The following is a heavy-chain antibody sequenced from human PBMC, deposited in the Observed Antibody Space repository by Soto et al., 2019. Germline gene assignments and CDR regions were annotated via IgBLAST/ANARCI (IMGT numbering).Heavy chain of an antibody. D-gene: IGHD6-19*01. V-gene: IGHV1-3*01. Sequence: ASVKVSCKASGYTFTSYAMHWVRQAPGQRLEWMGWINAGNGNTKYSQKFQGRVTITRDASASTAYMELSSLRSEDTAVYYCARDARDSSGWETHNWFDPWGQGTLVTVSS. CDR2: INAGNGNT. CDR3: ARDARDSSGWETHNWFDP. J-gene: IGHJ5*02. CDR1: GYTFTSYA.